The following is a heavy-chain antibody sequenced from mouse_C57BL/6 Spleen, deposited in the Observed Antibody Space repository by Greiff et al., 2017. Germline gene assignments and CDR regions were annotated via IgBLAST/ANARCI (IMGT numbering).Heavy chain of an antibody. CDR3: AREGANWGPFDY. V-gene: IGHV1-82*01. J-gene: IGHJ2*01. Sequence: VQLQQSGPELVKPGASVKISCKASGYAFSSSWMNWVKQRPGKGLEWIGRIYPGDGDTNYNGKFKGKATLTADKSSSTAYMQLSSLTSEDSAVYFCAREGANWGPFDYWGQGTTLTVSS. CDR2: IYPGDGDT. CDR1: GYAFSSSW. D-gene: IGHD4-1*01.